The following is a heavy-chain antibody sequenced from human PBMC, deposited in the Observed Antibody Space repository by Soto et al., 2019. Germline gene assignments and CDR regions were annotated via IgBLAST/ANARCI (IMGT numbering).Heavy chain of an antibody. CDR2: IYDSGRT. Sequence: PSETLSLTCTVSGGSISSDYWSWIRQPPGKGLEWIGYIYDSGRTNYNPYLKSRVTISADTSKSQFSLKLSSVTAADTAVYYCAKDSGYNYGYFRWFDPWGQGTLVTVSS. D-gene: IGHD5-18*01. V-gene: IGHV4-59*01. CDR1: GGSISSDY. J-gene: IGHJ5*02. CDR3: AKDSGYNYGYFRWFDP.